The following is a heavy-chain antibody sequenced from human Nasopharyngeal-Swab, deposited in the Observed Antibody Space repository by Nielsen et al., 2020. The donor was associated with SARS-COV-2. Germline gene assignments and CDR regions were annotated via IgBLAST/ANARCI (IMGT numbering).Heavy chain of an antibody. CDR3: ARERMWKQQLYYFDY. J-gene: IGHJ4*02. Sequence: SETLSLTCTVSGGSFSSSSSYWGWIRQSPGKGLEWIGTINYSGSTYYNPSLKSRVTISVDTSKNQFSLKLSSVTAADTAVYYCARERMWKQQLYYFDYWGQGTLVTVSS. CDR2: INYSGST. CDR1: GGSFSSSSSY. V-gene: IGHV4-39*07. D-gene: IGHD6-13*01.